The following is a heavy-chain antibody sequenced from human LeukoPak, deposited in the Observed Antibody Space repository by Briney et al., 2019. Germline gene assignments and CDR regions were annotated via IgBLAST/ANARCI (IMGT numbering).Heavy chain of an antibody. CDR3: AXNLXRRYXXXTXXYXXQXXXXXXXMDX. CDR2: ISSSGSTI. Sequence: GGSLRLSCAASGFTFSSYEMNWVCQAPGKGLEWVSYISSSGSTIYYADSVKGRFTISRDNAKNSLYLQMNSLRAEDTAVYYCAXNLXRRYXXXTXXYXXQXXXXXXXMDXWXXGTT. CDR1: GFTFSSYE. V-gene: IGHV3-48*03. D-gene: IGHD2-2*01. J-gene: IGHJ6*03.